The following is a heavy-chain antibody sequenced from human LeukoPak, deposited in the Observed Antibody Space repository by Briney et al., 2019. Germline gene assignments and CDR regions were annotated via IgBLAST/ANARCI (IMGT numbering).Heavy chain of an antibody. CDR2: IKQYGTEK. J-gene: IGHJ4*02. CDR3: ARDGGHGGDLDY. Sequence: PGGSLRLSCAASGFTFTTYWMHWVRQAPGKGLEWVANIKQYGTEKYYVDSVKGRFTISRDNGKNSLYLQMNSLRAEDTALYYCARDGGHGGDLDYWGQGTLVTVSS. CDR1: GFTFTTYW. D-gene: IGHD2-21*02. V-gene: IGHV3-7*01.